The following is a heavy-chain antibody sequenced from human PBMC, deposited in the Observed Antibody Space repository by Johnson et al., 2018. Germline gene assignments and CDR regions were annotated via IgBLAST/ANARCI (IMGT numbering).Heavy chain of an antibody. CDR2: ISSSGSTI. CDR3: ARDRELPPAGYGMDV. CDR1: GFTFSDYY. D-gene: IGHD2-15*01. Sequence: QVQLGESGGGLVKPGGPLRLSCAASGFTFSDYYMSWIRQAPGKGLEWVSYISSSGSTIYYADPVTGRFTISRDKAKNSLYLQMNSLRAEDTAVDYCARDRELPPAGYGMDVWGQGTTVTVSS. J-gene: IGHJ6*02. V-gene: IGHV3-11*01.